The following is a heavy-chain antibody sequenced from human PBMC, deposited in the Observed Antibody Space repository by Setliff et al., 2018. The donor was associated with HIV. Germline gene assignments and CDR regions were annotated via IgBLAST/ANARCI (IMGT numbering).Heavy chain of an antibody. CDR3: AKHLSPGSGWYSKARGMDV. Sequence: PGESLKISCKDSGHTSSNYCIAWVRQMPGKGLEWMGIIYPGNSDTTYSPSFQGQVTISPDKSISTAYLQWSSLKASDTAMYYCAKHLSPGSGWYSKARGMDVWGQGTTVTVSS. V-gene: IGHV5-51*01. CDR2: IYPGNSDT. D-gene: IGHD6-19*01. J-gene: IGHJ6*02. CDR1: GHTSSNYC.